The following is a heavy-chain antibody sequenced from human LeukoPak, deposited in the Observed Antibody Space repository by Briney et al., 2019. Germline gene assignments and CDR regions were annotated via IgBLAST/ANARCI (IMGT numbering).Heavy chain of an antibody. D-gene: IGHD3-10*01. V-gene: IGHV5-10-1*01. CDR2: IYPSDSYT. CDR3: ARGYGSGSYYFDY. Sequence: GRIYPSDSYTNYSPSFQGHVTISADKSISTAYLQWSSLKASDTAMYYCARGYGSGSYYFDYWGQGTLVTVSS. J-gene: IGHJ4*02.